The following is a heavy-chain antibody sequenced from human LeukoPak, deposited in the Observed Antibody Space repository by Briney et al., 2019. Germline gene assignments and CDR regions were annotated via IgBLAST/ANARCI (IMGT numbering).Heavy chain of an antibody. D-gene: IGHD6-13*01. CDR3: ARYSSSRWGFDY. J-gene: IGHJ4*02. V-gene: IGHV1-2*02. CDR2: INPNSGGT. Sequence: ASVKVSCKASGYTFTGYYMHWVRQAPGQGLEWMGWINPNSGGTNYAQKFQGRVTMTRDTSISTAYMELRSLRSDDTAVYYCARYSSSRWGFDYWGQGTLVTVSS. CDR1: GYTFTGYY.